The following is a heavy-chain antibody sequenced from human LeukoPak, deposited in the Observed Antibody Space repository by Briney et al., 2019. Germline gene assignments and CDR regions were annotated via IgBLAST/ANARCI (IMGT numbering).Heavy chain of an antibody. V-gene: IGHV1-69*01. Sequence: SVKVSCKASGGSFSSYAISWVRQAPGQGLEGMGGIIPIFGTANYAQKFQGRVTITADESTSTAYLELSSLRSEATAVYYCARVVVAPAARPYYYYGMDVWGQGTTVTVSS. CDR2: IIPIFGTA. CDR3: ARVVVAPAARPYYYYGMDV. D-gene: IGHD2-2*01. J-gene: IGHJ6*02. CDR1: GGSFSSYA.